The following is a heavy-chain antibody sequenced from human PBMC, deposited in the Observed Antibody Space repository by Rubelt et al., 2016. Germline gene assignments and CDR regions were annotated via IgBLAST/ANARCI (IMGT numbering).Heavy chain of an antibody. D-gene: IGHD1-7*01. J-gene: IGHJ4*02. Sequence: QVQLVQSGAEVKKPGASVKVSCKASGYTFTSYGISWVRQAPGQGLEWMGWISAYNGSAHYAQKPEGRVTMTTDTSTGTAYMELRSLGSDDPAVYYCARDLPPFRRYNWNFPLDYWGQGTLVTVSS. CDR1: GYTFTSYG. V-gene: IGHV1-18*01. CDR3: ARDLPPFRRYNWNFPLDY. CDR2: ISAYNGSA.